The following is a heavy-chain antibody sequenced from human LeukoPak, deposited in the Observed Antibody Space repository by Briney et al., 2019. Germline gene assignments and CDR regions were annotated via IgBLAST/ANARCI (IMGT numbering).Heavy chain of an antibody. D-gene: IGHD1-14*01. Sequence: GGSLRLSCVASGFTFDDYGMHWVRQAPGKGLEWVAFISSDGSRTDYVDSVRGRFTISRDDHKKSLFLQMNSLRTEDTASYLCAKDYNLNDFDYWGQGTLVAVSS. CDR1: GFTFDDYG. CDR2: ISSDGSRT. J-gene: IGHJ4*02. V-gene: IGHV3-43*02. CDR3: AKDYNLNDFDY.